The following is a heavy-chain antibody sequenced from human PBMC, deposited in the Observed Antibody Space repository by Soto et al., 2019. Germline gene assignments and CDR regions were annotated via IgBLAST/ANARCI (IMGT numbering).Heavy chain of an antibody. CDR2: IYPGDSDT. V-gene: IGHV5-51*01. D-gene: IGHD3-22*01. CDR3: ARSRGIVATYYYYYGMDV. CDR1: GYSFTSYW. Sequence: GESLKISCKGSGYSFTSYWIGWVRQMPGKGLEWMGIIYPGDSDTRYSPSFQGQVTISADKSISTAYLQWSSLKASDTAMYYCARSRGIVATYYYYYGMDVWGQGTTVTVSS. J-gene: IGHJ6*02.